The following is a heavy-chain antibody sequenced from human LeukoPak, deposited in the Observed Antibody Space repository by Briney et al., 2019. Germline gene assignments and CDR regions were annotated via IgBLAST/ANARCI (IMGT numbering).Heavy chain of an antibody. D-gene: IGHD3/OR15-3a*01. Sequence: GGSLRLSCAASGFTFSNAWMSWVRQAPGKGLEWVGRIKSKTDGGTTDYAAPVKGRFTISRDDSKNTLYLQMNSLKTEDTAVYYCTTGDMIFGVVYYYYGMDVWGQGTTVTVSS. CDR3: TTGDMIFGVVYYYYGMDV. J-gene: IGHJ6*02. CDR1: GFTFSNAW. V-gene: IGHV3-15*01. CDR2: IKSKTDGGTT.